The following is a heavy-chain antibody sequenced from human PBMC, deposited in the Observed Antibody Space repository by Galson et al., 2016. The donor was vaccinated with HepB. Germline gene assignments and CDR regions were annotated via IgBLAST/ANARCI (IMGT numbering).Heavy chain of an antibody. CDR2: LYWDDDE. D-gene: IGHD6-19*01. CDR3: AHLALAEHFDY. CDR1: GFSLPTPGMG. J-gene: IGHJ4*02. Sequence: PALVKPPQTLTLTCTVSGFSLPTPGMGVGWIRQSPGKALEWLALLYWDDDERYSPSLKRRLSIFKDTSKSQVVLTMTNMDPVDTATYYCAHLALAEHFDYWGQGTLVIVSS. V-gene: IGHV2-5*02.